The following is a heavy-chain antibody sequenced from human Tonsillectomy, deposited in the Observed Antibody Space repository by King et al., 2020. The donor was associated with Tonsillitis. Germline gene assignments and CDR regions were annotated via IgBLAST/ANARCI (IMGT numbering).Heavy chain of an antibody. D-gene: IGHD5-24*01. CDR2: IIPILGIA. V-gene: IGHV1-69*09. Sequence: QKQLVQPGAEVKKPGSSVKVSCKASGGTFSSYAISWVRQAPGQGLEWMGRIIPILGIANYAQKFQGRVTITADKSTSTAYMELSTLRSEDTAVYYCASITQGDGYPIYWGQGTLVTVSS. J-gene: IGHJ4*02. CDR3: ASITQGDGYPIY. CDR1: GGTFSSYA.